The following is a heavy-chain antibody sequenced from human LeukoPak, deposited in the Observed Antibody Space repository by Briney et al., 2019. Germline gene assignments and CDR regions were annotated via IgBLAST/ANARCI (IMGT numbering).Heavy chain of an antibody. Sequence: ASVKVSCKASGYTFTGYYMHRVRQAPGQGLEWMGWINPNSGGTNYAQKFQGRVTMTRDTSISTAYMELSRLRSDDTAVYYCARDQVGATFWFDPWGQGTLVTVSS. CDR3: ARDQVGATFWFDP. CDR1: GYTFTGYY. J-gene: IGHJ5*02. D-gene: IGHD1-26*01. CDR2: INPNSGGT. V-gene: IGHV1-2*02.